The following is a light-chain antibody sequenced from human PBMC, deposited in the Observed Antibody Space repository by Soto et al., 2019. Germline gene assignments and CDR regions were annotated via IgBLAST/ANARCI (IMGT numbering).Light chain of an antibody. Sequence: QSALTQPASVSGSLGQSITISCTGTSSDIGAYNYVSWYQQHPGKAPKLMIYEGSKRPSGVSNRFSGSKSGNTASLTISGLQAEDEADYYCCSYAGSVVFGGGTKLTVL. J-gene: IGLJ2*01. CDR2: EGS. V-gene: IGLV2-23*01. CDR3: CSYAGSVV. CDR1: SSDIGAYNY.